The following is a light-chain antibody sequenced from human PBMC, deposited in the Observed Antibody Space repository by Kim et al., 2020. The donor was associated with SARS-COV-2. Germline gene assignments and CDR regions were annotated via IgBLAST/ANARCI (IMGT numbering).Light chain of an antibody. Sequence: SSELTQDPAVSVALGQTVRITCQGDSLRSNYASWYQQKTGQAPVLVIYGINNRPSGIPDRFSGSSSGNTASLTITGAQAEDEADYYGNSRDSSGNQWVFGGGTQLTVL. V-gene: IGLV3-19*01. J-gene: IGLJ3*02. CDR3: NSRDSSGNQWV. CDR1: SLRSNY. CDR2: GIN.